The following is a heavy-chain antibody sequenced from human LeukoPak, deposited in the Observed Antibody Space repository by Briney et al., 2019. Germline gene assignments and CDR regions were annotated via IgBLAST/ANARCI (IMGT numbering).Heavy chain of an antibody. CDR2: IYLNDDK. V-gene: IGHV2-5*01. J-gene: IGHJ4*02. D-gene: IGHD3-9*01. CDR3: ARSAAYYDILTGYFPYYFDY. Sequence: ASGPTLVNPTQTLTLTCTFSGFSFSTSGVGVGWIRQPPGKALEWLALIYLNDDKHYSPSLKSRLTITKDTSKNQVVLTMTNIDPVDTATFYCARSAAYYDILTGYFPYYFDYWGQGTLVTVSS. CDR1: GFSFSTSGVG.